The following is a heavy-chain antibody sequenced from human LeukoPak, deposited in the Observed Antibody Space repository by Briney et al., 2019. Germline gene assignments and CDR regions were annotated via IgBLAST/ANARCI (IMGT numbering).Heavy chain of an antibody. J-gene: IGHJ3*02. V-gene: IGHV1-2*06. CDR1: GYTFTGYY. Sequence: ASVKVSCKASGYTFTGYYMHWVRQAPGQGLEWMGRINPNSGGTNYAQKFQGRVTMTRDTSISTAHMELSRLRSDDTAVHYCASHSSGGAFDIWGQGTMVTVSS. D-gene: IGHD6-25*01. CDR3: ASHSSGGAFDI. CDR2: INPNSGGT.